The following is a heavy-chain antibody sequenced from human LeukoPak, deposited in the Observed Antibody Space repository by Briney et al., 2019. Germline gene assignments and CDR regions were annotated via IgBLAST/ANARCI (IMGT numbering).Heavy chain of an antibody. Sequence: GSSVKVSCKASGGTFNSYAINWVRQAPGQGLEWMGGIIPRLGTTKYIEKFQGRITITTDESTTTAYMELTSLRSEHTAVYYCAADGTDWGGGTLVTVSS. CDR1: GGTFNSYA. J-gene: IGHJ4*02. CDR2: IIPRLGTT. V-gene: IGHV1-69*05. CDR3: AADGTD.